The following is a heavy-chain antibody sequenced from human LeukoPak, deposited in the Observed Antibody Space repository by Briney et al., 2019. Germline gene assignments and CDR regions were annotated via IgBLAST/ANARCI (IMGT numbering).Heavy chain of an antibody. V-gene: IGHV1-46*01. Sequence: ASVKVSCKASGYTFTSYYMHWVRQAPGQGLEWMGIINPNGGSTSYAQKFQGRVTMTRDTSTSTVYMELSSLRSEDTAVYYCARGVEYSSSEWGSWFDPWGQGTLVTVSS. D-gene: IGHD6-6*01. CDR2: INPNGGST. CDR3: ARGVEYSSSEWGSWFDP. J-gene: IGHJ5*02. CDR1: GYTFTSYY.